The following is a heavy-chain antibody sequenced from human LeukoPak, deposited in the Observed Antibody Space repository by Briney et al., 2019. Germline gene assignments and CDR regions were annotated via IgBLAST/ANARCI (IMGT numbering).Heavy chain of an antibody. Sequence: SETLSLTCAVYGGSFSGYYWSWIRQPPGKGLEWIGEINHSGSTNYNPSLKSRVTISVDTSKNQFSLKLSSVTAADTAVYYCARARSRIRLWLLGNAFDIWGQGTMVTVSS. CDR2: INHSGST. J-gene: IGHJ3*02. V-gene: IGHV4-34*01. D-gene: IGHD5-18*01. CDR3: ARARSRIRLWLLGNAFDI. CDR1: GGSFSGYY.